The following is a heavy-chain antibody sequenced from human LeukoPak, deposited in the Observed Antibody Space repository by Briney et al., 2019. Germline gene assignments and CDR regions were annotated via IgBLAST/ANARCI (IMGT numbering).Heavy chain of an antibody. D-gene: IGHD6-19*01. V-gene: IGHV3-48*03. Sequence: GGSLRLSCAASGFTFSSYEMNWVRQAPGKGLEWVSYISSSGSTIYYADSVKGRFTISRDNAKNSLYLQMNSLRAEDTAVYYCARDGGWLLSYYYYYYGMDVWGQGTTVTVSS. CDR2: ISSSGSTI. CDR1: GFTFSSYE. CDR3: ARDGGWLLSYYYYYYGMDV. J-gene: IGHJ6*02.